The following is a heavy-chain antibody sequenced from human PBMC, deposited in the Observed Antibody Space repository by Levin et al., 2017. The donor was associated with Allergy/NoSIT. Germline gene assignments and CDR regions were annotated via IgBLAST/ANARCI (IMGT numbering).Heavy chain of an antibody. CDR2: ISWNSNKM. V-gene: IGHV3-9*03. CDR3: VQGDASRADAFDY. J-gene: IGHJ4*02. CDR1: GFNFDGYA. D-gene: IGHD3-22*01. Sequence: GGSLRLSCAASGFNFDGYAMHWVRQAPGKGLEWVSGISWNSNKMDYADSVKGRCTISSDNANNSLYLQMNSLRADDMALYYCVQGDASRADAFDYWGQGTLVTVSS.